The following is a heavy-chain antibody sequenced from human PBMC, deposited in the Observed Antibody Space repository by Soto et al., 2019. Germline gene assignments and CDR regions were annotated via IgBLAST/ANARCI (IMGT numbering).Heavy chain of an antibody. V-gene: IGHV1-69*12. Sequence: QVQLVQSGAEVKKPGSSVKVSCKASGGTFSSYAISWVRQAPGQGLEWMGGIIPIFGTANYAQKFQGRVTITADQSPTPAYMELISLRSEHTAVYYCARIQVSHNFNDVVNYYYYAMHVWRQGTTFTLSS. CDR2: IIPIFGTA. CDR3: ARIQVSHNFNDVVNYYYYAMHV. D-gene: IGHD1-1*01. J-gene: IGHJ6*02. CDR1: GGTFSSYA.